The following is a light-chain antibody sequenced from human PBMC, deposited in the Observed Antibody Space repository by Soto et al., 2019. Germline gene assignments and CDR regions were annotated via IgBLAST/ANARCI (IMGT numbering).Light chain of an antibody. CDR1: SSDVGGYNH. V-gene: IGLV2-14*01. Sequence: QSALTQPASVSGSPGQSITISCTGTSSDVGGYNHVSWYQQYPGKAPKLIIYELSNRPSGISNRFSGFKSGNTASLTISGLQTEDEADYYCSSYTSSSTLLYVFGTGTKVTVL. CDR3: SSYTSSSTLLYV. J-gene: IGLJ1*01. CDR2: ELS.